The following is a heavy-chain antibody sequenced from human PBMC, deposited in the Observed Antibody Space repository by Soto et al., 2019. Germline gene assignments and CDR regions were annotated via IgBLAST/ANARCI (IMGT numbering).Heavy chain of an antibody. J-gene: IGHJ6*02. CDR3: ARRGGSSSGYYYYAMDV. CDR2: IYSNGDT. Sequence: LSLTCSVSSDSMNSGGYYWSWIRQHPGKGLEWIGYIYSNGDTYYNPSLKSRVTISVDTSKNQFSLNLTSVTAADTAVYYCARRGGSSSGYYYYAMDVWGQGTTVTVYS. CDR1: SDSMNSGGYY. V-gene: IGHV4-31*03. D-gene: IGHD6-6*01.